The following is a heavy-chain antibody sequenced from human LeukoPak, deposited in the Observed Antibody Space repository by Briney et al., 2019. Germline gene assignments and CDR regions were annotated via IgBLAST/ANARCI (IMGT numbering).Heavy chain of an antibody. V-gene: IGHV1-3*01. CDR3: ARAARYSSGWYLY. Sequence: ASVKVSCKASGYTFTSYAMHWVRQAPGQRLEWMGWINAGNGNTKYSQKFQGRVTITRDTSASTAYMELSSLRSEDTAVYYCARAARYSSGWYLYWGQGTLVAVSS. CDR2: INAGNGNT. CDR1: GYTFTSYA. D-gene: IGHD6-19*01. J-gene: IGHJ4*02.